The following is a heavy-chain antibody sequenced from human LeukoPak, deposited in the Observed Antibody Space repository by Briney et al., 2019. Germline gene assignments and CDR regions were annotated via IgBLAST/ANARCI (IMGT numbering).Heavy chain of an antibody. D-gene: IGHD2-15*01. CDR2: ISSSTVYI. J-gene: IGHJ6*02. CDR1: VFLLCSYN. CDR3: ARDRSPAYCSGGGCDSGMDV. V-gene: IGHV3-21*01. Sequence: GGSLRLSCAVSVFLLCSYNVNGVRQSPGRGLEGVSLISSSTVYITYTVSVPGRFTISRDNANHSLYLQMASMRVEDTAMYYCARDRSPAYCSGGGCDSGMDVWGQGPTVTVSS.